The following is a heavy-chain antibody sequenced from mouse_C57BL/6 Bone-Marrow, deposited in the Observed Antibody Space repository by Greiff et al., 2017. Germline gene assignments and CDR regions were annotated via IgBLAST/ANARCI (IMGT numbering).Heavy chain of an antibody. V-gene: IGHV1-64*01. Sequence: QVQLKQPGAELVKPGASVKLSCKASGYTFTSYWMHWVKQRPGQGLEWIGMIHPNSGSTNYNEKFKSKATLTVDKSSSPAYMQLSSLTSEDSAVYYCARGVYYYGSSFAYWGQGTLVTVSA. D-gene: IGHD1-1*01. CDR2: IHPNSGST. CDR3: ARGVYYYGSSFAY. J-gene: IGHJ3*01. CDR1: GYTFTSYW.